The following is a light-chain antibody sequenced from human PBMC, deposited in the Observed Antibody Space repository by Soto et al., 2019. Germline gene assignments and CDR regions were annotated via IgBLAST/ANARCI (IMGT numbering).Light chain of an antibody. Sequence: NFMLTQPHSVSESPGKTVTISCTRSSGSIASNYVQWYQQRPGSAPTTVIYEDNQRPSGVPDRFSGSIDSSSISASLTISRLKTEYEADYYCQSYDSSNQVFGGGTKVTVL. CDR2: EDN. CDR1: SGSIASNY. CDR3: QSYDSSNQV. J-gene: IGLJ2*01. V-gene: IGLV6-57*04.